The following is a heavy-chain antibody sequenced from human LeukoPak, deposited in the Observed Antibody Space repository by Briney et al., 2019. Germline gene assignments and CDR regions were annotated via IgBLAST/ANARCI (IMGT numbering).Heavy chain of an antibody. V-gene: IGHV3-21*06. CDR3: ARSEDYCSGGSCYAH. J-gene: IGHJ4*02. CDR1: GFTFSSYG. D-gene: IGHD2-15*01. Sequence: GKSLRLSCAASGFTFSSYGMHWVRQAPGKGLEWVSSITGSSNFIYYADSVKGRFTISRDNAKNSLFLQMNSLRAEDTAMYYCARSEDYCSGGSCYAHWGQGILVTVSS. CDR2: ITGSSNFI.